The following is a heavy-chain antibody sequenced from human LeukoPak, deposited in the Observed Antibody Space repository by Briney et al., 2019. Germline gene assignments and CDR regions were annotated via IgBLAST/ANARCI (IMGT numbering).Heavy chain of an antibody. J-gene: IGHJ5*01. CDR2: IKRDGNEK. D-gene: IGHD4-11*01. CDR3: AKEGAYPTITYDS. Sequence: QPGGSLRLSCAASGFTFSRYWMNWVRQAPGKGLEWVANIKRDGNEKNYVDSVKGRFSISRDNAKNSLYLQMDSLRAEDTAVYYCAKEGAYPTITYDSWGQGALVTVSS. CDR1: GFTFSRYW. V-gene: IGHV3-7*01.